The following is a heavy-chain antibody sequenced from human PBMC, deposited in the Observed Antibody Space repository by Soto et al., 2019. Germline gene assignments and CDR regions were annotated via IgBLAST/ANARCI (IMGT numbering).Heavy chain of an antibody. J-gene: IGHJ5*02. D-gene: IGHD6-19*01. CDR3: ARQDKQWLDNWFDP. CDR1: GYTFSSYG. Sequence: ASVKVSCKASGYTFSSYGITWVRQAPGQGLEWMGWISGYNGNTNYAQRLRGRVTMTTDTSTSTAYMELRSLRSDDTAVYYCARQDKQWLDNWFDPWGQGTLVNVSS. V-gene: IGHV1-18*01. CDR2: ISGYNGNT.